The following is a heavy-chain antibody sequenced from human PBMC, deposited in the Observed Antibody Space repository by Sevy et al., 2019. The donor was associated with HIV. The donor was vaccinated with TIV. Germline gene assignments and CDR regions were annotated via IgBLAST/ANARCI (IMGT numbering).Heavy chain of an antibody. J-gene: IGHJ5*02. Sequence: GGSLRLSCAASGFNFHSYAMTWVRQAPGKGLEWVSAISGSGDTTYFADSVRGRFTVSRDNLKNTVFLQLNSLRVEDTAVYFCAKVGDGFWSGAEVNWFDPWGQGTLVTVSS. V-gene: IGHV3-23*01. D-gene: IGHD3-3*01. CDR2: ISGSGDTT. CDR3: AKVGDGFWSGAEVNWFDP. CDR1: GFNFHSYA.